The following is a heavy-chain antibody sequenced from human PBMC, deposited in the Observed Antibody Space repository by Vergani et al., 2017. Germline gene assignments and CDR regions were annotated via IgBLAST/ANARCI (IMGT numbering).Heavy chain of an antibody. Sequence: QVQLVESGGGVVQPGRSLRLSCAASGFTFSSYGMHWVRQAPGTGLEWVAVISYDGSNKYYADSVKGRFTISRDNSKNTLYLQMNSLRAEDTAVYYCAKDLLRRITIPSDYWGQGTLVTVSS. CDR3: AKDLLRRITIPSDY. V-gene: IGHV3-30*18. D-gene: IGHD3-3*01. J-gene: IGHJ4*02. CDR1: GFTFSSYG. CDR2: ISYDGSNK.